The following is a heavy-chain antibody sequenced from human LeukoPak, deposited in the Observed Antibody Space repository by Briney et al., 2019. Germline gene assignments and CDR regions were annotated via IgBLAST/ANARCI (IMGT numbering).Heavy chain of an antibody. Sequence: GGSLRLSCEGSAFIFSGHWMNWVRQAPGKGLEWVAVISYDGNKEYYVDSVKGRFTISRDNSKNMLYLQMDSLRAEDTAVYHCARERATSTSTWSFDYWGQGTLVTVSS. V-gene: IGHV3-30*03. CDR2: ISYDGNKE. J-gene: IGHJ4*02. D-gene: IGHD2-2*01. CDR1: AFIFSGHW. CDR3: ARERATSTSTWSFDY.